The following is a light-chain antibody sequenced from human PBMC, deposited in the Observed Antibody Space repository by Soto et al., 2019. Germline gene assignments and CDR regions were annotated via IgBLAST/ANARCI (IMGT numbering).Light chain of an antibody. Sequence: VLTQAPGAPSLSPEERATLSCRVSHTVSSYLTCYQQRPGQALTLLIYGASKRATGIPDRFSGSGSGIDFTLTISMLEPADFALYYCQQYGTSPITFGQGIRMEI. CDR1: HTVSSY. CDR2: GAS. J-gene: IGKJ5*01. CDR3: QQYGTSPIT. V-gene: IGKV3-20*01.